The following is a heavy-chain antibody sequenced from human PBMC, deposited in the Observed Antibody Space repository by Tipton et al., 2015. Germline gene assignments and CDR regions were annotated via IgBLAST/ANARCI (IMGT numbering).Heavy chain of an antibody. CDR1: GYTFTSQG. D-gene: IGHD2-15*01. V-gene: IGHV1-18*01. J-gene: IGHJ5*02. CDR3: ARVNGPWYHWFDP. Sequence: QLVQSGAEVKKPGASVKVSCKASGYTFTSQGITWVRQAPGQGLEWMGWISTYNGNTNYAQNLQGRVTLTTDTSTSTAYMELRGLRSGDTAVYYCARVNGPWYHWFDPWGQGTLVTVSS. CDR2: ISTYNGNT.